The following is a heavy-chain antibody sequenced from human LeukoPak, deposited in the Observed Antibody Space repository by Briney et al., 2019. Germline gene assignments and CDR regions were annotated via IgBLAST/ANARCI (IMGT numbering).Heavy chain of an antibody. J-gene: IGHJ4*02. CDR1: GFTFSSYW. Sequence: GGSLRLSCAASGFTFSSYWVHWVRQAPGKGLVWVSPINSDGSSTSYADSVKGRFTISRDNAKNSLYLQMNSLRAEDTAVYYCARAQKRGPYYFDYWGQGTLVTVSS. CDR3: ARAQKRGPYYFDY. V-gene: IGHV3-74*01. CDR2: INSDGSST. D-gene: IGHD5-24*01.